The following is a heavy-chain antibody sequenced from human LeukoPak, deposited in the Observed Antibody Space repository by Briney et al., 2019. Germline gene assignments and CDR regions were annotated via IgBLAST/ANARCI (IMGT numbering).Heavy chain of an antibody. D-gene: IGHD6-13*01. Sequence: GGSLRLSCAASGFTFSNYAMNWVRQAPGKGLVWVSRINSDGSSTSYADSVKGRFTISRDNAKNTLYLQMNSLRAEDTAVYYCARVGRSWYPNSFDYWGQGTLVTVSS. V-gene: IGHV3-74*01. CDR3: ARVGRSWYPNSFDY. CDR1: GFTFSNYA. CDR2: INSDGSST. J-gene: IGHJ4*02.